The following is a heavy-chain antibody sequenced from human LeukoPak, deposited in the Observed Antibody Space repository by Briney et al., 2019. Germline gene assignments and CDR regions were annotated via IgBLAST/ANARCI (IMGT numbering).Heavy chain of an antibody. J-gene: IGHJ3*02. CDR3: ARMHYYDSSGYYRAFDI. D-gene: IGHD3-22*01. V-gene: IGHV4-59*08. CDR2: IYYSGST. Sequence: SETLSLTCTVSGGSSSSYHWSWSRQPPGKGLEWIGYIYYSGSTNYNPSLRSRVTISVDTSKKQFSLKLSSVTAADTAVYYCARMHYYDSSGYYRAFDIWGQGTVVTVSS. CDR1: GGSSSSYH.